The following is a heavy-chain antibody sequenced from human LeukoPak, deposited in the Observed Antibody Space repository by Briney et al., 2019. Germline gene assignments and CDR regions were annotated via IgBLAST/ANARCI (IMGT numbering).Heavy chain of an antibody. V-gene: IGHV4-39*07. CDR1: SGSISTSNYY. CDR2: IYHSGST. CDR3: ARYQTGTMFAV. J-gene: IGHJ4*02. Sequence: SETLSLTCTVSSGSISTSNYYWGWTRQPPGKGLEWIGSIYHSGSTYYNPSLKSRVTISVDTSKNQFSLKLYSVTAADTAIYYCARYQTGTMFAVWGQGTLVTISS. D-gene: IGHD1/OR15-1a*01.